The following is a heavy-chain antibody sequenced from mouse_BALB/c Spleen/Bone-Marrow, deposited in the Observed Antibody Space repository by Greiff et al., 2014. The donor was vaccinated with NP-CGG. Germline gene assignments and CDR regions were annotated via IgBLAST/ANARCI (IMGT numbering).Heavy chain of an antibody. CDR3: ARGGGRGGYWYFDV. CDR1: GYTFSSYW. V-gene: IGHV1-9*01. Sequence: VQLQQSGAELMKPGASVKISCKATGYTFSSYWIEWVKQRPGHGLEWIGEILPGSGSTNYNEKFKGKATFTADTSSNTAYMQRSSLPSEDSAVYYCARGGGRGGYWYFDVGGAGTTVTVSS. CDR2: ILPGSGST. J-gene: IGHJ1*01. D-gene: IGHD3-3*01.